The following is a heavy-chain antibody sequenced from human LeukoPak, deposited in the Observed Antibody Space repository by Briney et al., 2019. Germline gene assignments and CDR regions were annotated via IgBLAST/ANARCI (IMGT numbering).Heavy chain of an antibody. CDR3: ARRIQDDSSGQFDP. J-gene: IGHJ5*02. V-gene: IGHV4-59*08. D-gene: IGHD3-22*01. Sequence: SETLSLTCTVSGGSISSYYWSWIRQPPGKGLEWIGYIYYSGSTNYNPSLKSRVTISVDTSKNQFSLKLSSVTAADTAVYYCARRIQDDSSGQFDPWGQGTLVTVSS. CDR2: IYYSGST. CDR1: GGSISSYY.